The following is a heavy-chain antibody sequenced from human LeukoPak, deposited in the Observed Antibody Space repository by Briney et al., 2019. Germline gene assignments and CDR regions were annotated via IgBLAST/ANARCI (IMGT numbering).Heavy chain of an antibody. CDR3: ARHLSGITGYTYGRGIDY. V-gene: IGHV3-30*02. D-gene: IGHD5-18*01. CDR2: IRYDGSNE. CDR1: GFTFSSYG. Sequence: GGSLRLSCAASGFTFSSYGMHWVRQAPGKGLEWVSFIRYDGSNEYYADSVRGRFTISRDNSKNTLYLQMNSLRAEDTAVYYCARHLSGITGYTYGRGIDYWGQGTLLTVSS. J-gene: IGHJ4*02.